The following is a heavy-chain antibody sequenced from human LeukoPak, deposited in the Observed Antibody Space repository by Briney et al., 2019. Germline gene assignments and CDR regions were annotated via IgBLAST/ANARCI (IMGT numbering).Heavy chain of an antibody. J-gene: IGHJ6*03. D-gene: IGHD3-9*01. CDR1: GFTFSSYS. Sequence: GGSLRLSCAASGFTFSSYSMNWVRQAPGKGLEWVSSISSSSSSYIYYADSVKGRFTISRDNAKNSLYLQMNSLRAEDTAVYYCARDCGPGVLRYFDWLPQGYYYYMDVWGKGTTVTVSS. CDR2: ISSSSSSYI. CDR3: ARDCGPGVLRYFDWLPQGYYYYMDV. V-gene: IGHV3-21*01.